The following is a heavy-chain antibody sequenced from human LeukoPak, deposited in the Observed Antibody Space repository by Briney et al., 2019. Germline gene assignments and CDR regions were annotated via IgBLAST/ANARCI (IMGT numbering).Heavy chain of an antibody. Sequence: SETLSLTCTVSGGSISSYYWSWIRQPPGKGLEWIGYIYYSGSTNYNPSLKSRVTISVDTSKNQFSLKLSSVTAADTAVYYCARAGEVEMATIAPLYFDDWGQGTLVTVSS. CDR1: GGSISSYY. D-gene: IGHD5-24*01. V-gene: IGHV4-59*01. CDR3: ARAGEVEMATIAPLYFDD. J-gene: IGHJ4*02. CDR2: IYYSGST.